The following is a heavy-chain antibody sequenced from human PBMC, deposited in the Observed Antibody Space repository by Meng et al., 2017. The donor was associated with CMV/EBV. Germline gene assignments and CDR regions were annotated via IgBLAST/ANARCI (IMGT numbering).Heavy chain of an antibody. CDR1: GFTFSSYA. CDR2: ISGSGGST. Sequence: GESLKISCAASGFTFSSYAMSWVRQAPGKGLEWVSAISGSGGSTYYADSVKGRFTIFRDNSKNTLYLQMNSLRAEDTAVYYCAKDKSHSVYYYYGMDVWGQGTTVTVSS. D-gene: IGHD3-10*01. V-gene: IGHV3-23*01. CDR3: AKDKSHSVYYYYGMDV. J-gene: IGHJ6*02.